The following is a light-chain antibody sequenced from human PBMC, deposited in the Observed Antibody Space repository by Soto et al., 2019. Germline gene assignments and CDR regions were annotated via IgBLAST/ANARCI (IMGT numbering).Light chain of an antibody. Sequence: DIQMTQSPSTLSASVGDRVTITCRASQSIGNLLAWYQQKPGRAPTLLIYKASTLESGVPSRFSGSGSGTEFSLTISSLQPDDSTTYYCQQYYTYPLTFGQGTRLEIK. CDR1: QSIGNL. CDR3: QQYYTYPLT. V-gene: IGKV1-5*03. CDR2: KAS. J-gene: IGKJ5*01.